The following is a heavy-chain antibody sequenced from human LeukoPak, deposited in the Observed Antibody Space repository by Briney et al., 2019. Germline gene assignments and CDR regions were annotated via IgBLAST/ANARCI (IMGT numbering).Heavy chain of an antibody. CDR3: ARGLSCSSTNCGVAGAWFGFDI. J-gene: IGHJ3*02. CDR2: ISCSGGST. D-gene: IGHD2-2*01. Sequence: GGSLTLPCAASGFSFSIYAMSWVRQATGKGLEWVSTISCSGGSTYYADSVKGRFSISRDNSKNTLYLQMNSLRAEDMAIYYCARGLSCSSTNCGVAGAWFGFDIWGQGTLVTVSS. CDR1: GFSFSIYA. V-gene: IGHV3-23*01.